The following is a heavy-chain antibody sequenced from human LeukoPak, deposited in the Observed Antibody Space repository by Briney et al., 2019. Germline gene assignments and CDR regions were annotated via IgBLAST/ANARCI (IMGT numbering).Heavy chain of an antibody. J-gene: IGHJ4*02. Sequence: PGGSLRLSCAASGFTFSDYYMSWIRQAPGKELEWISYISGGGDAIYYADSVKGRFTMSRDNAKNSLYLQMNSLRAEDTAMYYCARDGQGLRYFDWSDFDYWGQGTLVTVSS. CDR1: GFTFSDYY. CDR3: ARDGQGLRYFDWSDFDY. D-gene: IGHD3-9*01. CDR2: ISGGGDAI. V-gene: IGHV3-11*01.